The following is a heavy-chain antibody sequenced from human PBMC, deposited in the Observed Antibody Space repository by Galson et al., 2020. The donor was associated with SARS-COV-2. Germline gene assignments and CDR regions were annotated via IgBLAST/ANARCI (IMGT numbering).Heavy chain of an antibody. Sequence: ASVKVSCKASGYTFTNYGISWVRQAPGQGLEWMGWISAYNGNTNFAQKFQGRINMTTDTSTDTVYMELRSLGSDDTAEYYCASRALRGGYDLVHYYYCGMGVWGQGTTVTVSS. CDR1: GYTFTNYG. CDR2: ISAYNGNT. V-gene: IGHV1-18*01. J-gene: IGHJ6*02. CDR3: ASRALRGGYDLVHYYYCGMGV. D-gene: IGHD5-12*01.